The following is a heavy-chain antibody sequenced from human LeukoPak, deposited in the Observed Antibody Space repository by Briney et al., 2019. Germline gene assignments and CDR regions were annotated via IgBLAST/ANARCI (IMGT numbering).Heavy chain of an antibody. CDR1: GFTFSSYA. J-gene: IGHJ4*02. D-gene: IGHD3-3*01. V-gene: IGHV3-23*01. CDR2: ISGSGGST. CDR3: AKDQSAGVRFLEWLLYRSLDY. Sequence: GGSLRLSCAASGFTFSSYAMSWVRQAPGKGLEWVSAISGSGGSTYYADSVKGRFTISRDNSKNTLYLQMNSLRAEDTAVYYCAKDQSAGVRFLEWLLYRSLDYWGQGTLVTVSS.